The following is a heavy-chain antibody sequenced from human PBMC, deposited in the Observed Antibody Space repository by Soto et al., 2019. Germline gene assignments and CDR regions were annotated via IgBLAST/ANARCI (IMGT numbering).Heavy chain of an antibody. D-gene: IGHD2-2*01. CDR1: GYSISSSNW. CDR2: IYYSGSA. CDR3: ARGDYAKAFDI. J-gene: IGHJ3*02. Sequence: QVQLQESGPGLVKPSDTLSLICAVSGYSISSSNWWGWIRQPPGKGLEWIGNIYYSGSAYYNPSLKSRFTLSVDTPNTQFSLKLTSVTAVDTAVYYCARGDYAKAFDIWGQGTTVTVSS. V-gene: IGHV4-28*03.